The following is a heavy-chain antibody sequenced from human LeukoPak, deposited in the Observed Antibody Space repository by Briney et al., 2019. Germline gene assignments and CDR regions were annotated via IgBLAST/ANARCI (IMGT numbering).Heavy chain of an antibody. V-gene: IGHV3-11*04. CDR3: AGDQGDFWSGYSYFDY. Sequence: GGSLRLSCAASGFTFSDYYMSWIRQAPGKGLEWVSYISSSGSTIYYADSVKGRFTISRDNAKNSLYLQMNSLRAEDTAVYYCAGDQGDFWSGYSYFDYWGQGTLVTVSS. D-gene: IGHD3-3*01. J-gene: IGHJ4*02. CDR1: GFTFSDYY. CDR2: ISSSGSTI.